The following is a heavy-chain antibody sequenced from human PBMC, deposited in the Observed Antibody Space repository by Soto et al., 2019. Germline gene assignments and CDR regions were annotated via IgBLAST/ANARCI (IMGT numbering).Heavy chain of an antibody. CDR3: AREGATGTTSPYYYYYGMDV. D-gene: IGHD1-7*01. J-gene: IGHJ6*02. Sequence: SATLSITCAVYGGSFSGYYWSWIRQPPGKGLEWIGEINHSGSTNYNPSLKGRVTISVDTSKNQFSLKLSSVTAADTAVYYCAREGATGTTSPYYYYYGMDVWGQGTTVTVSS. CDR2: INHSGST. CDR1: GGSFSGYY. V-gene: IGHV4-34*01.